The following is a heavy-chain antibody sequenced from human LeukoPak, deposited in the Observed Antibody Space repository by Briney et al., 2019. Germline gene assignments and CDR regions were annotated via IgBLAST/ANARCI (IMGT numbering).Heavy chain of an antibody. D-gene: IGHD3-10*01. CDR1: GFTFSSYW. Sequence: GGSLRLTRAASGFTFSSYWMSWVRQAPGKGLEWVANKKQDGSEKYYVDSVKGRFTISRVNAKNSLHLQMNSLRAEDTAVYYCARDNMARGVFAFYYYYYYMDVWGKGTTVTVSS. J-gene: IGHJ6*03. CDR3: ARDNMARGVFAFYYYYYYMDV. V-gene: IGHV3-7*01. CDR2: KKQDGSEK.